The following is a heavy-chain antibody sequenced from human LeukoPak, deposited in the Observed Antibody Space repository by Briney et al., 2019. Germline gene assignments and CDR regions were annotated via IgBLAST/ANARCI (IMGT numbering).Heavy chain of an antibody. D-gene: IGHD3-22*01. Sequence: GSLRLSCTASGFTFSDYYMSWIRQAPGKGLEWVANIKQDGSEKYYVDSVKGRFTISRDNAKNSLNLQMNSLRAEDTAVYYCARGRATTYYYDSSGYYWGQGTLVTVSS. J-gene: IGHJ4*02. V-gene: IGHV3-7*01. CDR1: GFTFSDYY. CDR2: IKQDGSEK. CDR3: ARGRATTYYYDSSGYY.